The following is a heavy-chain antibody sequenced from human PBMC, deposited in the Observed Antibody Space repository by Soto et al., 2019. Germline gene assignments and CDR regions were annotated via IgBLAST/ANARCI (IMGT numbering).Heavy chain of an antibody. D-gene: IGHD1-7*01. CDR1: GFTFSSYG. V-gene: IGHV3-30*18. Sequence: GGSLRLSCAASGFTFSSYGMHWVRQAPGKGLEWVAVISYDGSNKYYAGSVRGRFTISRDNSKNTLYLQMNSLRAEDTAVYYCAKDELRNAFDIWGQGTMVTVSS. CDR3: AKDELRNAFDI. CDR2: ISYDGSNK. J-gene: IGHJ3*02.